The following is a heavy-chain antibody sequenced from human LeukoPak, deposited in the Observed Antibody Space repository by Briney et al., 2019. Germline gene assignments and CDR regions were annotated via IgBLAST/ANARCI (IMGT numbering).Heavy chain of an antibody. CDR3: ARDPRNKESDP. CDR1: GFTFSGYW. CDR2: INGDGSDT. J-gene: IGHJ5*02. Sequence: PGGSLRLSCAASGFTFSGYWMNWARQSPGQGLVWISCINGDGSDTRYADSVKGRFTISRDKAKNTLYLQMSSLRVEDTAVYYCARDPRNKESDPWGQGTLVTASS. V-gene: IGHV3-74*01. D-gene: IGHD1/OR15-1a*01.